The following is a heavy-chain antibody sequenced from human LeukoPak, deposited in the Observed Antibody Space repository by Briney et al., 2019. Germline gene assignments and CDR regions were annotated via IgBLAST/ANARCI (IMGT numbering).Heavy chain of an antibody. CDR1: GLTFSSYA. J-gene: IGHJ4*02. V-gene: IGHV3-23*01. D-gene: IGHD3-22*01. CDR3: EKDLDSSGSPGGY. CDR2: ISGSGGST. Sequence: PGGSLRLSCAASGLTFSSYAMSWVRQAPGKGLEWVSAISGSGGSTYYADSVKGRFTISRDNSKNTLYLQMNSLRAEDTAVYYCEKDLDSSGSPGGYWGQGTLVTVSS.